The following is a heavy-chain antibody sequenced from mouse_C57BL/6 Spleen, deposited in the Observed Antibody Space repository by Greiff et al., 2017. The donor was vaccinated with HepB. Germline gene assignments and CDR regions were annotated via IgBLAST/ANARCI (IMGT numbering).Heavy chain of an antibody. CDR1: GYTFTSYW. D-gene: IGHD5-1*01. V-gene: IGHV1-55*01. CDR2: IYPGSGST. Sequence: VQLQQSGAELVKPGASVKMSCKASGYTFTSYWITWVKQRPGQGLEWIGDIYPGSGSTNYNEKFKSKATLTGDTSSSTAYMQLSSLTSEDSAVYYFARFNGLYRTYEFDYWGQGTTLTVSS. J-gene: IGHJ2*01. CDR3: ARFNGLYRTYEFDY.